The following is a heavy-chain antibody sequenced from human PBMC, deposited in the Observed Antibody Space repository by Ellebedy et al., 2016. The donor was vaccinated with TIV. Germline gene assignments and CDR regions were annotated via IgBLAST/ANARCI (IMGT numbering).Heavy chain of an antibody. D-gene: IGHD4-17*01. Sequence: GGSLRLSCAASGFTFSSYAMPWVRQAPGKGLEWVAVISYDGSNKYYADSVKGRFTISRDNSKNTLYLQMNSLRVEDTAVYYCARWPSGDAPLDYWGQGTLVTVSS. J-gene: IGHJ4*02. CDR1: GFTFSSYA. V-gene: IGHV3-30-3*01. CDR3: ARWPSGDAPLDY. CDR2: ISYDGSNK.